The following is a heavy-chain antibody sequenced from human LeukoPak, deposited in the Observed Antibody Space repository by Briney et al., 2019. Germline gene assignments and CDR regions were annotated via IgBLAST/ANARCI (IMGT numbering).Heavy chain of an antibody. V-gene: IGHV1-69*13. CDR1: GYTFTGYY. CDR3: AGSTVTRLAEYFQH. D-gene: IGHD4-17*01. CDR2: IIPIFGTA. Sequence: ASVKVSCKASGYTFTGYYMHWVRQAPGQGLEWMGGIIPIFGTANYAQKFQGRVTITADESTSTAYMELSSLRSEDTAVYYCAGSTVTRLAEYFQHWGQGTLVTVSS. J-gene: IGHJ1*01.